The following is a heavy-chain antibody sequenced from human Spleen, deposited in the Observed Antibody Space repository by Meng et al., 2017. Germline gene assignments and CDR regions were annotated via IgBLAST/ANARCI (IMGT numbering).Heavy chain of an antibody. J-gene: IGHJ4*02. CDR3: ARPSDSSGHVDY. CDR1: GFTVSHNY. D-gene: IGHD3-22*01. CDR2: IYSGGNT. V-gene: IGHV3-66*02. Sequence: GESLKISCAASGFTVSHNYISWVRQAPGKGLEWVSVIYSGGNTYYADSVKGRFTISRDNSKNTLYLQMNSLRAEDTAVYYCARPSDSSGHVDYWGQGTLVTVSS.